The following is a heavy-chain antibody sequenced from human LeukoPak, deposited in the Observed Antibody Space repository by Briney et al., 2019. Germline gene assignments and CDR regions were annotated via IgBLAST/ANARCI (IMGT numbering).Heavy chain of an antibody. CDR2: IGGSGDGT. CDR1: GSTFKLYA. Sequence: SGGSRRLSCTASGSTFKLYAMTWVRQAPGKGLEWLSGIGGSGDGTHYTHSVKGRFTISRDNSKNTLYLQMNSLRAEDTAVYYCAKDRGPYVGIDNNWFDPWGQGTLVIVSS. V-gene: IGHV3-23*01. CDR3: AKDRGPYVGIDNNWFDP. D-gene: IGHD3-10*02. J-gene: IGHJ5*02.